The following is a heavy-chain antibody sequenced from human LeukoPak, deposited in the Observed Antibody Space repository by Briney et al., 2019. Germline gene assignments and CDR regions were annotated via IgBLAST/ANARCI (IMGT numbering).Heavy chain of an antibody. Sequence: GESLKISCKGSGYSFTTYWIGWVRQMPGKGLEWMGIIYPGDSNTRYNPSFQGQVTISADRSISTAYLQWNSLKASDTAMYYCAEQAAPVYEYYGTDVFCQGIKVNV. CDR2: IYPGDSNT. J-gene: IGHJ6*01. V-gene: IGHV5-51*01. CDR3: AEQAAPVYEYYGTDV. CDR1: GYSFTTYW.